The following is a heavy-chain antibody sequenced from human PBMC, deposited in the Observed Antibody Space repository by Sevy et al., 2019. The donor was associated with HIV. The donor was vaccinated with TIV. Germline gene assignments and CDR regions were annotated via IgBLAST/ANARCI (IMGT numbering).Heavy chain of an antibody. Sequence: ASVKVSCKASGGTFSSYAISWVRQAPGQGLEWMGGIIPIFGTANYAQKFQGRVTITADESTSTAYMELSSLRSEDTAVYYCARTYGDNDYFDYWGQGTLVTVSS. J-gene: IGHJ4*02. CDR3: ARTYGDNDYFDY. CDR2: IIPIFGTA. V-gene: IGHV1-69*13. CDR1: GGTFSSYA. D-gene: IGHD4-17*01.